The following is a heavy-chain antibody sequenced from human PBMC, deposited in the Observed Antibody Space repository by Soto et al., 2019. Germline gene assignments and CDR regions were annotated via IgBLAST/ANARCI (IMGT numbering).Heavy chain of an antibody. CDR3: ATDLGTDGSGSYYKTSWFDP. CDR1: GFTFSNYA. D-gene: IGHD3-10*01. CDR2: ISGSGVVT. Sequence: EAQLLESGGGLVQPGGSLRLSCVVSGFTFSNYAMNWVRQAPGKGLEWVSVISGSGVVTKYADSVNGRFTISRDNSKNTSYLQMNSLRVDDTDVYYCATDLGTDGSGSYYKTSWFDPWGQGTLVTVSS. J-gene: IGHJ5*02. V-gene: IGHV3-23*01.